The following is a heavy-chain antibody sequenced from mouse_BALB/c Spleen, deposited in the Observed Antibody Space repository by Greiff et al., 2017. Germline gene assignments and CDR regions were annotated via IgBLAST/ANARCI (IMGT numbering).Heavy chain of an antibody. CDR2: INPSTGYT. Sequence: QVQLKQSGAELAKPGASVKMSCKASGYTFTSYWMHWVKQRPGQGLEWIGYINPSTGYTEYNQKFKDKATLTADKSSSTAYMQLSSLTSEDSAVYYCASNDYDDGYYFDYWGQGTTLTVSS. J-gene: IGHJ2*01. CDR1: GYTFTSYW. CDR3: ASNDYDDGYYFDY. D-gene: IGHD2-4*01. V-gene: IGHV1-7*01.